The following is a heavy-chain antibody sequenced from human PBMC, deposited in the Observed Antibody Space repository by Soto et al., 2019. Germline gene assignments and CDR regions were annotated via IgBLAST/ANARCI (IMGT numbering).Heavy chain of an antibody. CDR3: ARAGQTSLCIAAAGTLDY. CDR2: IIPIFGTA. J-gene: IGHJ4*02. CDR1: GGTFSSYA. D-gene: IGHD6-13*01. V-gene: IGHV1-69*13. Sequence: SVKVSCKASGGTFSSYAISWVRQAPGQGLEWMGGIIPIFGTANYAQKFQGRVTITADESTSTAYMELSSLRSEDTAVYYCARAGQTSLCIAAAGTLDYWGQGTPVTVSS.